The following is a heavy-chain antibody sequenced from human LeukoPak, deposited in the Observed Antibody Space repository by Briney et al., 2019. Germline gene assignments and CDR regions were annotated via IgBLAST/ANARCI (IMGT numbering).Heavy chain of an antibody. J-gene: IGHJ4*02. CDR3: ARDGIAAVDFDY. D-gene: IGHD6-13*01. Sequence: GGSLRLSCAAPGFTFSSYAMSWVRQAPGKGLEWVSAISGSGGSTYYADSVKGRFTISRDNSKNTLYLQMNSLRAEDTAVYYCARDGIAAVDFDYWGQGILVTVSS. CDR2: ISGSGGST. V-gene: IGHV3-23*01. CDR1: GFTFSSYA.